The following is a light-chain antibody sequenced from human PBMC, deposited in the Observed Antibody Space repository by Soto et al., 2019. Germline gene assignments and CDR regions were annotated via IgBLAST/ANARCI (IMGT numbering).Light chain of an antibody. Sequence: EIVMTQSPATLSVSPGERATLSCRASQSVSSNLAWDQPKPGQAPRLLIYGASTRATGIPARFSGSGSGTEFTLTISSLQSEDFAVPMNENTFGQGTKLEIK. J-gene: IGKJ2*01. CDR3: ENT. CDR1: QSVSSN. CDR2: GAS. V-gene: IGKV3-15*01.